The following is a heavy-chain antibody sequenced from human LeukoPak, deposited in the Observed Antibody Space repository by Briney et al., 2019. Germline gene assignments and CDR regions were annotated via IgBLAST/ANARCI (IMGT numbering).Heavy chain of an antibody. CDR3: ARGNIPGTYFYYCHMDV. V-gene: IGHV1-2*02. CDR1: GYTFTDFY. CDR2: INPNSGGT. D-gene: IGHD1/OR15-1a*01. J-gene: IGHJ6*03. Sequence: ASVNVSCKASGYTFTDFYIHWVRQAPGQGLEWMGWINPNSGGTNYAQKFQGRVTMTRDTSINTAYMEVSRLTSDDTAVYYGARGNIPGTYFYYCHMDVWGKGTTVTVSS.